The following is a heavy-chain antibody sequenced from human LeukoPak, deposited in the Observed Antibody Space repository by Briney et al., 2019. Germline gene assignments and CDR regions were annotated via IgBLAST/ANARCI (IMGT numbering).Heavy chain of an antibody. J-gene: IGHJ5*02. CDR2: IYYSGST. CDR3: ARRLTQYDCFDP. Sequence: PSETLSLTCTVSGGSISSSSYYWGWIRQPPGKGLEWIGSIYYSGSTYYNPSLKSRVTISVDTSKNQFSLKLSSVTPEDTAVYYCARRLTQYDCFDPWGQGILVAVSS. D-gene: IGHD2-2*01. V-gene: IGHV4-39*01. CDR1: GGSISSSSYY.